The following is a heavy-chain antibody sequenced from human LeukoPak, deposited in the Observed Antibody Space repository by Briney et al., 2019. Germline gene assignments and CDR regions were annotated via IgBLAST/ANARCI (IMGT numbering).Heavy chain of an antibody. Sequence: RSSETLSLTCTVSGGSISSNSYYWGWIRQPPGEGLEWIGSIYYSGNTYYNPSLKSRVTISVDTSKNQFSLKLNSVTAADTAVYYCATAQKSFVVVAATNFDFWGQGTLVTVSS. CDR2: IYYSGNT. V-gene: IGHV4-39*07. CDR3: ATAQKSFVVVAATNFDF. J-gene: IGHJ4*02. D-gene: IGHD2-15*01. CDR1: GGSISSNSYY.